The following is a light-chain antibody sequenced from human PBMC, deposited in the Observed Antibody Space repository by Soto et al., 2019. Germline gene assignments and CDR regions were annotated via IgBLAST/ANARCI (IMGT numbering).Light chain of an antibody. CDR3: QQYNSYSWT. CDR2: KAS. Sequence: DIQMTQSPSTLPASVGDRVTITCRASQSISSWLAWYQHKPGKAPKLLIYKASSLESGVPSRFSGSGSGTEFTLTISSLQPDDFATYYCQQYNSYSWTFGQGTKVEIK. J-gene: IGKJ1*01. V-gene: IGKV1-5*03. CDR1: QSISSW.